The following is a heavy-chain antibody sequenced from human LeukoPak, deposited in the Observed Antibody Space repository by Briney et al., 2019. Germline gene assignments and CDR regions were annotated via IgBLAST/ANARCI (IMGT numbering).Heavy chain of an antibody. J-gene: IGHJ4*02. CDR2: IKQDGSEK. V-gene: IGHV3-7*01. CDR3: ARGGAGWHGDGYYFDY. CDR1: GFTFSSYW. Sequence: GGSLRLSCAASGFTFSSYWMSWVRQAPGKGLEWVANIKQDGSEKYYVDSVKGRFTISRDNAKNSLYLQMNSLRAEDTAVYYCARGGAGWHGDGYYFDYWGQGTLVTVSS. D-gene: IGHD3-10*01.